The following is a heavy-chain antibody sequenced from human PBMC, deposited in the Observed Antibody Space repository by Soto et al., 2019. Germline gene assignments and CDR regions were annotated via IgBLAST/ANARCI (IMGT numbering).Heavy chain of an antibody. J-gene: IGHJ4*02. D-gene: IGHD3-10*01. CDR3: ARQRVTMVRGVISYFDY. CDR2: INHSGST. V-gene: IGHV4-34*01. CDR1: GGSFSGYY. Sequence: SETLSLTCAVYGGSFSGYYWSWIRQPPGKGLEWIGEINHSGSTNYNPSLKSRVTISVDTSKNQFSLKLSSVTAADTAVYYCARQRVTMVRGVISYFDYWGQGTLVTVSS.